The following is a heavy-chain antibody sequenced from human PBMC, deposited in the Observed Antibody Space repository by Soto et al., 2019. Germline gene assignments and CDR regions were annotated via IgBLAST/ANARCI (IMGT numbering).Heavy chain of an antibody. CDR1: GGSISSSNC. J-gene: IGHJ2*01. Sequence: PSETLSLTCAVSGGSISSSNCWSFVRQPPGKGLEWIGEIYHSGSTNYNPSLKSRVTISVDKSKNQFSLKLSSVTAADTAVYYCARLLRIAVAGTPRWYFDLWGRGTLVTVSS. CDR3: ARLLRIAVAGTPRWYFDL. V-gene: IGHV4-4*02. D-gene: IGHD6-19*01. CDR2: IYHSGST.